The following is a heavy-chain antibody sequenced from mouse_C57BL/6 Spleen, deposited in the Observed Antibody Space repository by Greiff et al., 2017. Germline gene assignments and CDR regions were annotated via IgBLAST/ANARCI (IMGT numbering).Heavy chain of an antibody. J-gene: IGHJ3*01. CDR1: GFNIKDYY. D-gene: IGHD2-3*01. CDR3: TFYDGDYGFAY. CDR2: IDPEDGDT. V-gene: IGHV14-1*01. Sequence: VQLQQSGAELVRPGASVKLSCTASGFNIKDYYMHWVKQRPEQGLEWIGRIDPEDGDTEYAPKFQGKATMTADTSSNTAYLQLSSLTSEETSVYYCTFYDGDYGFAYWGQGTLVTVSA.